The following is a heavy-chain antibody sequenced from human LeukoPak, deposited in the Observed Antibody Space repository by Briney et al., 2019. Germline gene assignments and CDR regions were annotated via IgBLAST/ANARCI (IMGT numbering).Heavy chain of an antibody. Sequence: PSETLSLTCAVSGDXISSGTYSWTWIRQPPGKGLEWIGFISHSGGTYYNPSLKSRVTMSVDRSENQFSLKLSSVTAADTAVYYCARGLIVPSTIFDYWGQGALVTVSS. J-gene: IGHJ4*02. CDR1: GDXISSGTYS. D-gene: IGHD2-2*01. CDR2: ISHSGGT. V-gene: IGHV4-30-2*01. CDR3: ARGLIVPSTIFDY.